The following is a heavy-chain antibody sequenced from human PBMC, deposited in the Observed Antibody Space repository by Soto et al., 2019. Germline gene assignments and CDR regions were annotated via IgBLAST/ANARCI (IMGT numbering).Heavy chain of an antibody. V-gene: IGHV3-33*01. Sequence: VQLVESGGGVVQPGRSLRLSYVASGSTFSNYGMHWVRQAPGKGPEWVAVIWYDGSNKDYGESVKGRFTISRDNSKNTLYLDLNSLRSEDTAVYYCARDGGSHGPSYFDSWGQGSLVIVSS. D-gene: IGHD3-16*01. J-gene: IGHJ4*02. CDR1: GSTFSNYG. CDR2: IWYDGSNK. CDR3: ARDGGSHGPSYFDS.